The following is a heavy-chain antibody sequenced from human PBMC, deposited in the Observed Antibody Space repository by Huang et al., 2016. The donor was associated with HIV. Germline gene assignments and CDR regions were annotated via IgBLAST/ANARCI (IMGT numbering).Heavy chain of an antibody. CDR3: VRSTSGYYYRTDY. CDR1: GFSFTNYW. CDR2: IYPGDSDT. D-gene: IGHD3-22*01. J-gene: IGHJ4*02. Sequence: EVQLAQSGPEVKKPGESLKISCKGSGFSFTNYWLGWVRQMPGKGLEWMGIIYPGDSDTKYSPSFQGQVSIAADKSISTAYLQWGSLKASDTAMYYCVRSTSGYYYRTDYWGQGTLVTVSS. V-gene: IGHV5-51*01.